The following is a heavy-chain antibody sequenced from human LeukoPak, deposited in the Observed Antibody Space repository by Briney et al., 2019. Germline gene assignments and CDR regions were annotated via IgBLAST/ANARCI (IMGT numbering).Heavy chain of an antibody. CDR3: ARDSSWGSGIYRFDY. CDR2: ISSSSSYM. D-gene: IGHD3-10*01. CDR1: GFTFRDYY. J-gene: IGHJ4*02. V-gene: IGHV3-21*01. Sequence: PGGSLRLSCAASGFTFRDYYMNWVRQAPGKGLEWVSSISSSSSYMYYADSVKGRFTISRDNAKNSLYLQMNSLRAEDTAVYYCARDSSWGSGIYRFDYWGQGTLVTVSS.